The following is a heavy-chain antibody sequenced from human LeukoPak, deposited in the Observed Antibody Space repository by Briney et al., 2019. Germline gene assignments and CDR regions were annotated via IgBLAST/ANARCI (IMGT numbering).Heavy chain of an antibody. D-gene: IGHD4-17*01. Sequence: GASVKVSCKASGGTFSNYAINWVRQAPGQGLEWMGGIIPIFGTTNHAQKFQGRVRITADKSTSTAYMELSSLRSEDTAVYYCARTVDYGDFSSYFDYWGQGTLVTVSS. CDR2: IIPIFGTT. CDR1: GGTFSNYA. CDR3: ARTVDYGDFSSYFDY. J-gene: IGHJ4*02. V-gene: IGHV1-69*06.